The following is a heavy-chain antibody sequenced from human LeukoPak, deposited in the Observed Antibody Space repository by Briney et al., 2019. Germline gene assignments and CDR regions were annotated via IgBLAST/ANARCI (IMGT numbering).Heavy chain of an antibody. CDR2: IYSGGTT. CDR3: ARQEVGARFDY. D-gene: IGHD5-12*01. J-gene: IGHJ4*01. CDR1: GFTFSSYS. V-gene: IGHV3-66*04. Sequence: GGSLRLSCAASGFTFSSYSMNWVRQAPGKGLEWVSLIYSGGTTYYADSVKGRFTISRDNSKNTLYLQMNSLKTEDTAVYYCARQEVGARFDYWGHGTLVTVSS.